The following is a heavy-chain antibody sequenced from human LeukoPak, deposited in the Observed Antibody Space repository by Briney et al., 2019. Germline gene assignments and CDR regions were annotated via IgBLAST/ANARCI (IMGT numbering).Heavy chain of an antibody. V-gene: IGHV1-18*01. CDR3: ARGRYYYDSSELGYYGMDV. D-gene: IGHD3-22*01. Sequence: GASVKVSCKASGYTFTSYGISWVRQAAGQGLEWMGWISAYNGNTNYAQKLQGRVTMTTDTSTSTAYMELRSLRSDDTAVYYCARGRYYYDSSELGYYGMDVWGQGTTVTVSS. J-gene: IGHJ6*02. CDR2: ISAYNGNT. CDR1: GYTFTSYG.